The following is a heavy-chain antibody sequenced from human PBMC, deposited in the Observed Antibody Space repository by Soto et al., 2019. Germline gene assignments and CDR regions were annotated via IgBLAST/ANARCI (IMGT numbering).Heavy chain of an antibody. V-gene: IGHV4-59*08. CDR2: IFDSGTT. CDR1: GGSITSDYSC. Sequence: SETLSLTCTVSGGSITSDYSCWSWIRQPPGEGLEWIGFIFDSGTTNTNPSLRSRVAISVDTSKNHFSLTLTSVTAADTAVYYCARRIVATETFDYWGQGTLVTVSS. CDR3: ARRIVATETFDY. J-gene: IGHJ4*02. D-gene: IGHD5-12*01.